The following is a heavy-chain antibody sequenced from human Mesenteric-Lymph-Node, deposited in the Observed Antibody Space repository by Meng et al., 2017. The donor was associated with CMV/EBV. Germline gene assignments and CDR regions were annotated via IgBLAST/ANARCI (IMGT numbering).Heavy chain of an antibody. J-gene: IGHJ4*02. CDR3: ARGFPGYSSAWYPY. CDR2: INPNNGVT. D-gene: IGHD6-19*01. V-gene: IGHV1-2*06. CDR1: GYAFTDYY. Sequence: SGYAFTDYYMHWVRQAPGQGLEWMGRINPNNGVTNYAQKFQDRVTMARDTSSSTAYMELIRLRSDDTAVYYCARGFPGYSSAWYPYWGQGTLVTVSS.